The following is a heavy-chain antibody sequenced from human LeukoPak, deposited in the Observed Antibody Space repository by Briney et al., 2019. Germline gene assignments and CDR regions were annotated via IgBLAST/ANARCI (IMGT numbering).Heavy chain of an antibody. Sequence: GASVTVSSKASGYTFTIYDINWVRQAAGQGLEWMGWMNPDSGNTDFAQKFEDRDTMTRNTSISTAYIELSSLTSEDTAVYYCAVHLPGDYLDPWGQGTLVTVSS. V-gene: IGHV1-8*01. J-gene: IGHJ5*02. CDR1: GYTFTIYD. CDR3: AVHLPGDYLDP. CDR2: MNPDSGNT. D-gene: IGHD4-17*01.